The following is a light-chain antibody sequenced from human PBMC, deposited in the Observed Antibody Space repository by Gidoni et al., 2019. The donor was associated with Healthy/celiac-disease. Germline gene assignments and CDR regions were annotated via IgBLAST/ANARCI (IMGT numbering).Light chain of an antibody. J-gene: IGKJ3*01. CDR1: QSVNSSY. CDR3: QQYGSSPFT. Sequence: EIVLTQSPGTLSLSPGERATLSCRASQSVNSSYLAWYQQKPGQAPRLLIYGASSRATGIPDRFSGSGSGAAFTLPISRLEPEDFAVYYCQQYGSSPFTFGPGTKVDIK. CDR2: GAS. V-gene: IGKV3-20*01.